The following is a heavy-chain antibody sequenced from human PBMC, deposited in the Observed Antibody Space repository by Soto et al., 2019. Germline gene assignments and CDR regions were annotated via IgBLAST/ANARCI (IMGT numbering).Heavy chain of an antibody. CDR3: ARDDDYGDYSAGWDAFDI. CDR1: GGTFSSYT. D-gene: IGHD4-17*01. J-gene: IGHJ3*02. V-gene: IGHV1-69*08. CDR2: IIPILGIA. Sequence: QVQLVQSGAEVKKPGSSVKVSCKASGGTFSSYTISWVRQAPGQGLEWMGRIIPILGIANYAQKFQGRVTITADKSTSTAYMELSSLRSEDTVVYYCARDDDYGDYSAGWDAFDIWGQGTMVTVSS.